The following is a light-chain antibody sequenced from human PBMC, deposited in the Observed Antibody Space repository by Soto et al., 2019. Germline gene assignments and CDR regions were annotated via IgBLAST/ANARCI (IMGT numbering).Light chain of an antibody. J-gene: IGKJ1*01. Sequence: EIVLTQSPATLSLSPGERATLSCRASQSVSSYLAWYQQKPGQAPRLLIYDAFNRATGIPARFSGSGSGTDFTLTISSLEPEDFVVYYCQHRRNWPWTFGQGT. CDR2: DAF. V-gene: IGKV3-11*01. CDR3: QHRRNWPWT. CDR1: QSVSSY.